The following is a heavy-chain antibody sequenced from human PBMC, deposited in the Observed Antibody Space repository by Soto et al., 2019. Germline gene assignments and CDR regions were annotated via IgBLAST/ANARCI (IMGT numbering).Heavy chain of an antibody. CDR3: ARTAYYYDSSGYSPDYFDY. Sequence: SETLSLTCTVSGGSISSGGYYWSWIRQHPGKGLEWIGYIYYSGSTYYNPSLKSRVTISVDTSKNQFSLKLSSVTAADTAVYYCARTAYYYDSSGYSPDYFDYWGQGTLFTVSS. CDR1: GGSISSGGYY. J-gene: IGHJ4*02. CDR2: IYYSGST. D-gene: IGHD3-22*01. V-gene: IGHV4-31*03.